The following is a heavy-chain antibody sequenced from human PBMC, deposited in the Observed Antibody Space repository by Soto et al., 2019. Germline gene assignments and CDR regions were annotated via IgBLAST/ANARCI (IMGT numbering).Heavy chain of an antibody. CDR1: GGTFSSYA. D-gene: IGHD7-27*01. J-gene: IGHJ3*02. Sequence: QVQLVQSGAEVKKPGSSVKVSCKASGGTFSSYAISWVRQAPGQGLEWMGGIIPIFGTANYAQKFQGRVRITADESTSKAYRGLSSLRSEDTAVYYCARGAGTWGESDAFDIWGQGTMVTVSS. V-gene: IGHV1-69*01. CDR2: IIPIFGTA. CDR3: ARGAGTWGESDAFDI.